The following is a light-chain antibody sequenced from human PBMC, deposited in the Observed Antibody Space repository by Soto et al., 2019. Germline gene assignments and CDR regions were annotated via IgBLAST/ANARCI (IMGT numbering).Light chain of an antibody. V-gene: IGKV3-20*01. Sequence: EIVLTQSPGTLSLSPGERATLSCRASQSVSSSFLAWYQQKPGQAPRLLIFASSSRATGIPDRFSGSGSGTDFTLTIRRLEPEDFALYYCQQYGNSPPTFGQGTKLEIK. J-gene: IGKJ2*01. CDR2: ASS. CDR1: QSVSSSF. CDR3: QQYGNSPPT.